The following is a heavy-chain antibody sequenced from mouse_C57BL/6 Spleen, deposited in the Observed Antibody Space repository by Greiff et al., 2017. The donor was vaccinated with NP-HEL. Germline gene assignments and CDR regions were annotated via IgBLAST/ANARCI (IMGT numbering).Heavy chain of an antibody. D-gene: IGHD1-1*01. Sequence: QVQLKESGAELVRPGTSVKVSCKASGYAFTNYLIEWVKQRPGQGLEWIGVINPGSGGTNYNEKFKGKATLTADKSSSPAYMQLSSLTSEDSAVYFCAATTVGAMDYWGQGTSVTVSS. CDR1: GYAFTNYL. J-gene: IGHJ4*01. CDR2: INPGSGGT. V-gene: IGHV1-54*01. CDR3: AATTVGAMDY.